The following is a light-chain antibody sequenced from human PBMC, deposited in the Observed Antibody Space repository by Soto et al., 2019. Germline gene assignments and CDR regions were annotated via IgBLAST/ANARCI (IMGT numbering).Light chain of an antibody. CDR3: CSYAGTSTHTV. J-gene: IGLJ7*01. CDR1: SSDVGGYNL. Sequence: QSVLTQPASVSVSPGQSITISCTGTSSDVGGYNLVSWYQQHPGKAPKLMISEVSKRPSGISDRFSGSKSGSTASLTISGLQAEDEADYYCCSYAGTSTHTVFGGGTQLTVL. V-gene: IGLV2-23*02. CDR2: EVS.